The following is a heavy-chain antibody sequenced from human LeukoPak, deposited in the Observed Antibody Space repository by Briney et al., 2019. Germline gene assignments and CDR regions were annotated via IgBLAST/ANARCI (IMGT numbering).Heavy chain of an antibody. CDR1: GFTFSDYW. CDR3: ARDARGKRGGFDP. CDR2: IKQDGSAK. D-gene: IGHD3-16*01. J-gene: IGHJ5*02. Sequence: PGGSLRLSCAASGFTFSDYWLSWVRQAPGKGLEWVANIKQDGSAKNYADSVRGRFTISRDNAKNSLFLQMNSLRAEDSAVFYCARDARGKRGGFDPWGQGTLVTVSS. V-gene: IGHV3-7*01.